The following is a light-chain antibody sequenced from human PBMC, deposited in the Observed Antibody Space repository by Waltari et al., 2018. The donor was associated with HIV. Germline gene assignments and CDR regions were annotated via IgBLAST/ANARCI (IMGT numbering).Light chain of an antibody. CDR2: EIG. V-gene: IGLV2-23*02. Sequence: ARAQPPSVSGSPGQSVTIPCDDIDNNVLSWYQQHPGQVPKAILFEIGRRAPGISSGVSGFRARDNAYRKSSGRQAEDEADYYCCTHVGYGSMFDFGTGTTGTVL. J-gene: IGLJ1*01. CDR1: IDNNV. CDR3: CTHVGYGSMFD.